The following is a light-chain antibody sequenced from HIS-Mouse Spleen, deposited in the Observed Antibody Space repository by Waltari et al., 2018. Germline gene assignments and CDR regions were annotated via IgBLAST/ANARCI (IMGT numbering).Light chain of an antibody. Sequence: QTVVTQEPSFSVSPGGTVTLTCGLSSGSVSTIYYPSWYQQTPGQAPRTLIYSTHTRSSGVPDRFSGSILGNKAALTITGAQADDESDYYCVLYMGSGISWVFGGGTKLTVL. CDR1: SGSVSTIYY. CDR2: STH. V-gene: IGLV8-61*01. CDR3: VLYMGSGISWV. J-gene: IGLJ3*02.